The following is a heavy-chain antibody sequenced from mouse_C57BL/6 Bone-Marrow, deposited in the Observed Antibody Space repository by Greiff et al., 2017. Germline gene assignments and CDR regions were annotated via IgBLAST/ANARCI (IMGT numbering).Heavy chain of an antibody. Sequence: VQLQQSGAELARPGASVKLSCKASGYTFTSYGISWVKQRTGQGLEWIGEIYPRSGNTYYNEKFKGKATLTADKSSSTAYMELRSLTSEDSAVYFCATMGDFDYWGQGTTRTVSS. CDR3: ATMGDFDY. J-gene: IGHJ2*01. CDR2: IYPRSGNT. V-gene: IGHV1-81*01. CDR1: GYTFTSYG.